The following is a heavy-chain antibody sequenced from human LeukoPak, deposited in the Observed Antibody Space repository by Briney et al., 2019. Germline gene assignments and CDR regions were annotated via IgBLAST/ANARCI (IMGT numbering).Heavy chain of an antibody. D-gene: IGHD2-2*01. CDR3: ARALYCSSTSCYSWSAFDI. V-gene: IGHV1-69*13. CDR1: GGTSSSYA. CDR2: IIPIFGTA. J-gene: IGHJ3*02. Sequence: GASVKVSCKASGGTSSSYAISWVRQAPGQGLEWMGGIIPIFGTANYAQKFQGRVTITADESTSTAYMELSSLRSEDTAVYYCARALYCSSTSCYSWSAFDIWGQGTMATVSS.